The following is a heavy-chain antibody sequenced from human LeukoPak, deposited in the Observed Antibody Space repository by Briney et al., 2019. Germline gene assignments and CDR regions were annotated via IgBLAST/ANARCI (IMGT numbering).Heavy chain of an antibody. D-gene: IGHD6-13*01. J-gene: IGHJ5*02. CDR3: ARGRRYSSSWYGGPNWFDP. Sequence: PSETPSLTCAVYGGSFSGYYWSWIRQPPGKGLEWIGEINHSGSTNYNPSLKSRVTISVDTSKNQFSLKLSSVTAADTAVYYCARGRRYSSSWYGGPNWFDPWGQGTLVTVSS. CDR2: INHSGST. CDR1: GGSFSGYY. V-gene: IGHV4-34*01.